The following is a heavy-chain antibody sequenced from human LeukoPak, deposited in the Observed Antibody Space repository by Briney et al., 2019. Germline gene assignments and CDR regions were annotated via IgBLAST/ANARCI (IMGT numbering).Heavy chain of an antibody. J-gene: IGHJ4*02. D-gene: IGHD6-13*01. CDR2: INPNSGGT. CDR3: ARDRGIAAAGDY. V-gene: IGHV1-2*02. CDR1: GYTFTGYY. Sequence: ASVKVSCKASGYTFTGYYMHWVRQVPGQGLEWMGWINPNSGGTNYAQKFQGRVTMTRDTSISTAYMELSRLRSDDTAVYYCARDRGIAAAGDYWGQGTLVTVSS.